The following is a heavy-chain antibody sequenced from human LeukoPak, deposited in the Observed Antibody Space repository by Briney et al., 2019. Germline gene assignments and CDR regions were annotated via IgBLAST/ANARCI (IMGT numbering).Heavy chain of an antibody. CDR1: GFTFSSYT. CDR3: ARGEGYYASGSYYIDY. CDR2: ITTSSTYI. Sequence: GGSLRLSCAASGFTFSSYTMNWVRQAPGKGLEWASSITTSSTYIYYADSVRGRFTISRDNAKNSLYLRMSSLRVEDTAVYYCARGEGYYASGSYYIDYWGQGTPVTVPS. V-gene: IGHV3-21*01. D-gene: IGHD3-10*01. J-gene: IGHJ4*02.